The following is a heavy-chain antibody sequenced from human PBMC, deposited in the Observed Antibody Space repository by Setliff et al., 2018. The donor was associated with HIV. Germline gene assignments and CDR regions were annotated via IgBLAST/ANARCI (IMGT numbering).Heavy chain of an antibody. D-gene: IGHD4-4*01. J-gene: IGHJ3*02. CDR1: GFTFGSYA. Sequence: GGSLRLSCAASGFTFGSYAMHWVRQAPGKGLEWVAVISYDGSYKYYADSVKGRFTISRDNPKNTLYVQMNSLRADDTAVYYCVRDLTTIVTRKVFDIWGQGTMVTVSS. CDR2: ISYDGSYK. CDR3: VRDLTTIVTRKVFDI. V-gene: IGHV3-30*04.